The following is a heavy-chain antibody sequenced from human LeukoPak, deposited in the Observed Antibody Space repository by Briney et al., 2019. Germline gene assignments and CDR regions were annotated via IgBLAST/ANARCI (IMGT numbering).Heavy chain of an antibody. J-gene: IGHJ5*02. CDR2: MNPNSGNT. CDR3: ARGGGAVALNNWFDP. D-gene: IGHD6-19*01. Sequence: ASVKVSCKASGYTFTSYDINWVRQATGQGLEGMGWMNPNSGNTGYAQKFQGRVTMTRNTSISTAYMELSSLRSEGTAVYYCARGGGAVALNNWFDPWGQGTLVTVSS. V-gene: IGHV1-8*01. CDR1: GYTFTSYD.